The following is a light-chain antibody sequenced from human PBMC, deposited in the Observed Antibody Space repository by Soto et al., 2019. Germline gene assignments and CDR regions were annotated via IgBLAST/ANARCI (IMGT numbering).Light chain of an antibody. CDR1: QDISNY. CDR2: DAS. Sequence: DIQMTQSPSSLSASVGDRVTITCQASQDISNYLNWYQQKPGKAPKLLIYDASNLETGVPSRFSGSGSGTDFTLTISSLQPDDFATYYCQQYNSYSLYTFGQGTKVDIK. J-gene: IGKJ2*01. V-gene: IGKV1-33*01. CDR3: QQYNSYSLYT.